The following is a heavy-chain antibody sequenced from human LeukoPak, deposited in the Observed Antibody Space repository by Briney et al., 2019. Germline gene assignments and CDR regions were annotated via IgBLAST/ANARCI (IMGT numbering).Heavy chain of an antibody. V-gene: IGHV3-30*02. CDR2: IPYDGSNK. J-gene: IGHJ4*02. Sequence: PGGSLRLSCAASGFTFSNYGMHWVRQAPGKGLEWVAFIPYDGSNKYYADSLHGRLTISRDNSMNTLYLQMSSLRAEDTARYYCAKDICGGNCYPHGGYWGQGTLVTVSS. CDR3: AKDICGGNCYPHGGY. D-gene: IGHD2-21*01. CDR1: GFTFSNYG.